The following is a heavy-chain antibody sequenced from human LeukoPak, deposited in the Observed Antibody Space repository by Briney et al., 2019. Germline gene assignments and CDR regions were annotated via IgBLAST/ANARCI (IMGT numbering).Heavy chain of an antibody. D-gene: IGHD2-21*01. Sequence: ASVKVSCKASGYTFTGYHIHWVRQAPGQGLEWMGWINPNNGGTYYAQNFQGRVTMTRDTSISTAYMEVSRLRSDGTAIYYCARHVAASVWFDPWGQGTLVTVSS. CDR1: GYTFTGYH. CDR3: ARHVAASVWFDP. CDR2: INPNNGGT. V-gene: IGHV1-2*02. J-gene: IGHJ5*02.